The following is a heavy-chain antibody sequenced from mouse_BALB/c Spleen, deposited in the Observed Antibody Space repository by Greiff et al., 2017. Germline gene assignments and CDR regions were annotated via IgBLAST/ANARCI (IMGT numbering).Heavy chain of an antibody. Sequence: EVMVVESGGGLVKPGGSLKLSCAASGFTFSDYYMYWVRQTPEKRLEWVATISDGGSYTYYPDSVTGRFTISRDNAKNNLYLQMSSLKSEDTAMYYCARPYGPHAMDYWGQGTSVTVSS. J-gene: IGHJ4*01. V-gene: IGHV5-4*02. CDR1: GFTFSDYY. D-gene: IGHD1-1*02. CDR2: ISDGGSYT. CDR3: ARPYGPHAMDY.